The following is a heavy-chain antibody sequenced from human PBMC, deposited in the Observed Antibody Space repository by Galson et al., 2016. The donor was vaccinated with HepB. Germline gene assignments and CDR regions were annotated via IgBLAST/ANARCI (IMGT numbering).Heavy chain of an antibody. Sequence: SVKVSCKASGYTFGASYIHWVRQAPGQGLEWMGWISPSGATDYAQKFQGRVSMTSDTSITTVYMELARLRSDDTAVYFCAREDQSGRSNSWYSSSSPGWFDPWGQGTLVTVSS. D-gene: IGHD1-26*01. CDR1: GYTFGASY. CDR3: AREDQSGRSNSWYSSSSPGWFDP. CDR2: ISPSGAT. V-gene: IGHV1-2*02. J-gene: IGHJ5*02.